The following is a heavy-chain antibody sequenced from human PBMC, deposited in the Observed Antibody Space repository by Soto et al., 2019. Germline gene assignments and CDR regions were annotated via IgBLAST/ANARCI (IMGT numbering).Heavy chain of an antibody. Sequence: QVQLLESGPGLVKPSETLSLTCTVSGGSISSYYWSWIRQPPGKGLEWIGYIYSSGSTNYNPSLKSSVTISVDTSKNQFPLKLGSVTAADRAVYYCARRYGGGFDFWGQGTLVTVSS. CDR1: GGSISSYY. D-gene: IGHD3-10*01. CDR2: IYSSGST. CDR3: ARRYGGGFDF. J-gene: IGHJ4*02. V-gene: IGHV4-4*08.